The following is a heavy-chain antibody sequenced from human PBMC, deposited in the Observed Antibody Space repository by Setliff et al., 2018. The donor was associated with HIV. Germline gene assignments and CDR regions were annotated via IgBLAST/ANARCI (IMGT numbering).Heavy chain of an antibody. Sequence: ASVKVSCKASGYTFTSYYMHWVRQAPGQGLEWMGIINPSGGSTSYAQEFQGRVTITRDTSATTAYMELSSLTSEDTAVYYCARDGCSGQRCYLFNWFDPWGQGTLVTVSS. CDR3: ARDGCSGQRCYLFNWFDP. CDR1: GYTFTSYY. D-gene: IGHD2-15*01. J-gene: IGHJ5*02. CDR2: INPSGGST. V-gene: IGHV1-46*01.